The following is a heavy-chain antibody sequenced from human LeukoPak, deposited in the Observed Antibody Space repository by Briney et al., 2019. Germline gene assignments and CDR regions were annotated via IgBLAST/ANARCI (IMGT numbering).Heavy chain of an antibody. CDR1: GYSISSGYY. Sequence: SETLSLTCTVSGYSISSGYYWGWIRQPPGKGLEWIGSIYHSGSTYYNPSLKSRVTISVDTSKNQFSLKLSSVTAADTAVYYCARADGSSSPYFDYWGQGTLVTVSS. CDR2: IYHSGST. J-gene: IGHJ4*02. CDR3: ARADGSSSPYFDY. D-gene: IGHD1-26*01. V-gene: IGHV4-38-2*02.